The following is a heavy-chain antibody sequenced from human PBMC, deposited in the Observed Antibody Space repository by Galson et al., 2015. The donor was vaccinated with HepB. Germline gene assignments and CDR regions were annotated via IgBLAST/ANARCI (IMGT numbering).Heavy chain of an antibody. CDR2: IDPSDSYT. CDR3: ARYYYDSSGYLYYFDY. V-gene: IGHV5-10-1*01. Sequence: QSGAEVKKPGESLRISCKGSGYSFTSYWISWVRQMPGKGLEWMGRIDPSDSYTNYSPSFQGHVTISADKSISTAYLQWSSLKASDTAMYYCARYYYDSSGYLYYFDYWGQGTLVTVSS. J-gene: IGHJ4*02. CDR1: GYSFTSYW. D-gene: IGHD3-22*01.